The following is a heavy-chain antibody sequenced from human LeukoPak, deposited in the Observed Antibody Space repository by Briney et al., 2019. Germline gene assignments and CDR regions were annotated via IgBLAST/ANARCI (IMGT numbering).Heavy chain of an antibody. CDR3: ARVVVITKWYFDL. J-gene: IGHJ2*01. D-gene: IGHD3-22*01. CDR1: GGTFSSYA. Sequence: SVKLSCKASGGTFSSYAISWVRQAPGQGLEWMGGIIPIFGTANYAQKFQGRVTITTDESTSTAYMELSSLRSEDTAVYYCARVVVITKWYFDLWGRGTLVTVSS. V-gene: IGHV1-69*05. CDR2: IIPIFGTA.